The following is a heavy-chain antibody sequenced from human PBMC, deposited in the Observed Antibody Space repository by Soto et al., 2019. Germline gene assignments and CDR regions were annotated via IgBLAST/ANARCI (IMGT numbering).Heavy chain of an antibody. CDR3: ARHRRQQLGIYYYYYGMDV. J-gene: IGHJ6*02. CDR2: IYYSGST. Sequence: SETLSLTCTVSGGSISSYYWSWIRQPPGKGLEWIGYIYYSGSTNYNPSLKSRVTISVDTSKNQFSLKLSSVTAADTAVYYCARHRRQQLGIYYYYYGMDVWGQGTTVTVSS. V-gene: IGHV4-59*08. D-gene: IGHD6-13*01. CDR1: GGSISSYY.